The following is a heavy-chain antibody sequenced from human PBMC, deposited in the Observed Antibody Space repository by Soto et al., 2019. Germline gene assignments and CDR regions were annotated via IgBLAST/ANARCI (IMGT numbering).Heavy chain of an antibody. CDR3: ARGVDRQWADY. J-gene: IGHJ4*02. D-gene: IGHD1-26*01. CDR1: GGSISSYY. Sequence: PSETLSLTCTVSGGSISSYYWTWIRQLPGKGLEWIGYIYYSGSTDYNPSLKSRVTISVDTSKNQFSLTLRSVTAADTAVYYCARGVDRQWADYWGQGTLVTV. CDR2: IYYSGST. V-gene: IGHV4-59*01.